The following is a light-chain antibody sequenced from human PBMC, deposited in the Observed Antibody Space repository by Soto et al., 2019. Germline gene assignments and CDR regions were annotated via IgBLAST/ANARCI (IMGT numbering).Light chain of an antibody. CDR3: QQHSNSPWT. V-gene: IGKV3D-20*02. Sequence: IVLTQSPGTLSLSPGESAALSCQASQSVTSNYCVWYRQKPGQAPRLIIYAISCRAAGIPDRFQGSGCGTDFTLTSTRLAPQDSAVYYCQQHSNSPWTFGQGTRVEV. J-gene: IGKJ1*01. CDR2: AIS. CDR1: QSVTSNY.